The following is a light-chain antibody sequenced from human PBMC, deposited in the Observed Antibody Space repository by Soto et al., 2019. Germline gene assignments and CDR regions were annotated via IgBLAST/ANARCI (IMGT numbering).Light chain of an antibody. Sequence: EIVLTQTPGTLSLSPGERATLSCRASQSVTSSHLAWYQQKPGQAPRLLIYGASTRATGIPDRFSGSGSGTEFTLTISSLQSEDFAVYYCQQYNHWPPYTFGQGTKLEIK. J-gene: IGKJ2*01. CDR2: GAS. CDR1: QSVTSSH. CDR3: QQYNHWPPYT. V-gene: IGKV3-20*01.